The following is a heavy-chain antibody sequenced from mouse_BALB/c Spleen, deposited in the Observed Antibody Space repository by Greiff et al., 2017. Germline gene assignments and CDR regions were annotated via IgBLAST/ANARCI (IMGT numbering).Heavy chain of an antibody. CDR3: TSYYDYDGGYYYAMDY. J-gene: IGHJ4*01. D-gene: IGHD2-4*01. Sequence: VKLQESGAELVRPGASVTLSCKASGYTFTDYEMHWVKQTPVHGLEWIGAIDPETGGTAYNQKFKGKATLTADKSSSTAYMELRSLTSEDSAVYYCTSYYDYDGGYYYAMDYWGQGTSVTVSS. CDR1: GYTFTDYE. CDR2: IDPETGGT. V-gene: IGHV1-15*01.